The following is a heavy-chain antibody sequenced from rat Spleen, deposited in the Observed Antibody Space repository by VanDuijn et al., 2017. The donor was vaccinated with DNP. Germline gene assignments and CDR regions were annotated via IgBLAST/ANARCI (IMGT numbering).Heavy chain of an antibody. CDR3: TTGEFGVRKGDY. V-gene: IGHV5-7*01. CDR1: GFTFSNYD. J-gene: IGHJ2*01. Sequence: EVQLVESGGGLVQPGRSMKLSCAASGFTFSNYDMAWVRQAPKKGLEWVATISYDGSSTYYRDSVKGRFTISRDNAKSTLYLQMDSLRSEDTATYYCTTGEFGVRKGDYWGQGVMVTVSS. D-gene: IGHD4-3*01. CDR2: ISYDGSST.